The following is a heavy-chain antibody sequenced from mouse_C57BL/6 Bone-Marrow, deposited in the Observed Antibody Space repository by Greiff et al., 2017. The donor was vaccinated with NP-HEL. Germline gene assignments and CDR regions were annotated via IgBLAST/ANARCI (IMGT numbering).Heavy chain of an antibody. D-gene: IGHD1-1*01. CDR3: ARGGVVPNYFDY. CDR2: INPNNGGT. Sequence: EVQLKESGPELVKPGASVKIPCKASGYTFTDYNMDWVKQSHGKSLEWIGDINPNNGGTIYNQKFKGKATLTVDKSSSTAYMELRSLTSEDTAVYYCARGGVVPNYFDYWGQGTTLTVSS. V-gene: IGHV1-18*01. J-gene: IGHJ2*01. CDR1: GYTFTDYN.